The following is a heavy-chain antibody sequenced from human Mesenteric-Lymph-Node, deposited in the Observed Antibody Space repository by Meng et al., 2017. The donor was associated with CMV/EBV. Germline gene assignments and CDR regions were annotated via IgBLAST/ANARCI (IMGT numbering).Heavy chain of an antibody. CDR2: INADASST. J-gene: IGHJ6*02. CDR3: AKGYGMDV. Sequence: GGSLRLSCAASGFTFSNSWMHWVRQAPGKRLVWVSRINADASSTFYADSVKGRFTISRDNSKNTLSLQMSSLRGEDTAVYYCAKGYGMDVWGQGTTVTVSS. V-gene: IGHV3-74*01. CDR1: GFTFSNSW.